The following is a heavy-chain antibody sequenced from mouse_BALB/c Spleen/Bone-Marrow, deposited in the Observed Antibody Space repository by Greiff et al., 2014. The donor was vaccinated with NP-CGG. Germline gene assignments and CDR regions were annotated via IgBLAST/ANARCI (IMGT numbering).Heavy chain of an antibody. CDR3: ARINGYDY. CDR2: IDPSTGRT. D-gene: IGHD2-2*01. J-gene: IGHJ2*01. V-gene: IGHV1S81*02. CDR1: GYTFTSYW. Sequence: QVQLQQSGAELVKPGASVKLSCKASGYTFTSYWMHWVKQRPGQGLEWIGEIDPSTGRTDYNKKFKSQATLTVDKSSSTAYMHLSSLTSEGSAVYYCARINGYDYWGQGTTLTVSS.